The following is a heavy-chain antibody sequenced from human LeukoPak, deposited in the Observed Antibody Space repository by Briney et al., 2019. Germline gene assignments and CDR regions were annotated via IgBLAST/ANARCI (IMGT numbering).Heavy chain of an antibody. CDR1: GFTLSKHW. CDR2: IKQDGSEK. V-gene: IGHV3-7*03. D-gene: IGHD6-19*01. J-gene: IGHJ4*02. CDR3: AKGPLIEVAGTTWDY. Sequence: GGSLRLSCAAPGFTLSKHWMTWVRQAPGKGLECVAIIKQDGSEKYYVNSVKGRFTISRDNSKNTLYLQMNSLRAEDTALYYCAKGPLIEVAGTTWDYWGQGTLVTVSS.